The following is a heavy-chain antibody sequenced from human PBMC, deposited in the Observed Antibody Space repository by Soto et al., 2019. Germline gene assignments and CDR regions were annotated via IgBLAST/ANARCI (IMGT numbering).Heavy chain of an antibody. V-gene: IGHV3-30*18. CDR2: ISYDGSSK. Sequence: RRLSFAASVFTFSSYGMHWVRQAPGKGLEWVAVISYDGSSKYYADSVRGRFTISRDNSKNTLYLQMNSLRTEDTAVYYCAKIRRTFYYYGMDVWGQGTTVTVSS. CDR3: AKIRRTFYYYGMDV. J-gene: IGHJ6*02. D-gene: IGHD3-16*01. CDR1: VFTFSSYG.